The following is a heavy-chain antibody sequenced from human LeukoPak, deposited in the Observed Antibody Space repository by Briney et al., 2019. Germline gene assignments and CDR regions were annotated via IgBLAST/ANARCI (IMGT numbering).Heavy chain of an antibody. Sequence: GGSLRLSCAASGFTFSSYEMNWVRQGPGKGLEWVANIKKDGSEKYYVDSVKGRFTISRDNAKTSLYLQMNSLRAEDTAVYYCARHLSGVTGYTYGRGIDYWGQGTLVTVSS. J-gene: IGHJ4*02. D-gene: IGHD5-18*01. CDR1: GFTFSSYE. CDR2: IKKDGSEK. CDR3: ARHLSGVTGYTYGRGIDY. V-gene: IGHV3-7*01.